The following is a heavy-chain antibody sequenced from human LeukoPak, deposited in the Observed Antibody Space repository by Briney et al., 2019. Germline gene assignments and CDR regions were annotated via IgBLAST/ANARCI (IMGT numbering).Heavy chain of an antibody. V-gene: IGHV3-64*01. CDR2: IISHGGNT. Sequence: GGSLRLSCAASGFSFSSYTMHWVRQAPGKGLEYVSAIISHGGNTHYTNSVKGRFTISRDNSQNTLYLQMGSLRPDDMAVYHCARVRMGATVSNYYYYYMDVWGKGTTVNVSS. D-gene: IGHD1-26*01. CDR1: GFSFSSYT. CDR3: ARVRMGATVSNYYYYYMDV. J-gene: IGHJ6*03.